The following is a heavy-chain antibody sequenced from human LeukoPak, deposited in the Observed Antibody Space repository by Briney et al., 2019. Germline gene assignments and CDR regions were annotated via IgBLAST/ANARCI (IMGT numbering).Heavy chain of an antibody. CDR1: GFTFSSYS. CDR2: ISSSSSYI. D-gene: IGHD3-22*01. V-gene: IGHV3-21*01. Sequence: GGSLRLSCAASGFTFSSYSMNWLRQAPGKGLEWVSSISSSSSYIYYADSVKGRFTISSDNAKHSLFLQINSLRAEDRAVYYCARLYSSGYSWGQGTLVTVSS. CDR3: ARLYSSGYS. J-gene: IGHJ4*02.